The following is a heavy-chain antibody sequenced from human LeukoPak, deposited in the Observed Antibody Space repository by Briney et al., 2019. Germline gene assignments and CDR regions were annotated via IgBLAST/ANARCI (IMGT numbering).Heavy chain of an antibody. D-gene: IGHD5-24*01. CDR3: AREGDGYNLGGDAFDI. Sequence: ASVKVSCKASGYTFSSYGISWVRPAPGQGLEWMGWISAYNGNTNYAQKLQGRVTMTTDTSTSTAYMELRSLRSDDTAVYYCAREGDGYNLGGDAFDIWGQGTMVTVSS. J-gene: IGHJ3*02. CDR2: ISAYNGNT. V-gene: IGHV1-18*01. CDR1: GYTFSSYG.